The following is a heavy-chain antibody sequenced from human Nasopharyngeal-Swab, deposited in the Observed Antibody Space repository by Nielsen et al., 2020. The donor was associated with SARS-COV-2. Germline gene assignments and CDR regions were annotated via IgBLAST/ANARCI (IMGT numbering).Heavy chain of an antibody. CDR1: GYTFYAYH. Sequence: ASVKVSCKPSGYTFYAYHMHWVRQAPGQGLEWMGIITPSGGSTNYAQKFQGRVTMTSDTSTSTVYMYLSSLRSEDTAVYYCARDGPGGWFLDYWGQGTLVTVSS. V-gene: IGHV1-46*02. CDR3: ARDGPGGWFLDY. D-gene: IGHD6-19*01. J-gene: IGHJ4*02. CDR2: ITPSGGST.